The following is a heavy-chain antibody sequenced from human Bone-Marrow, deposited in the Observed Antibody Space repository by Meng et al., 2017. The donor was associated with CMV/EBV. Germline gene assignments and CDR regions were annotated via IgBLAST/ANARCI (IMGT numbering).Heavy chain of an antibody. Sequence: SEPLFLTCTVSGGSISSSSYYWGWIRQPPGKGLEWIGSIYYSGSTYYNPSLKSRVTISVDTSKNQFSLKLSSVTAADTSVYYRFTIFGVGYWGQGTLVTVSS. CDR2: IYYSGST. CDR3: FTIFGVGY. J-gene: IGHJ4*02. D-gene: IGHD3-3*02. CDR1: GGSISSSSYY. V-gene: IGHV4-39*07.